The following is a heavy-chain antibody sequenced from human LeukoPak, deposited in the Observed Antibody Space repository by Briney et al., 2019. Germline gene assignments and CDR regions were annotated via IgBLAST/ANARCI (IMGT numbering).Heavy chain of an antibody. CDR3: TPATEQLAALLWFGESQSRFDY. J-gene: IGHJ4*02. Sequence: GGSLRLSCAASRFTFSNSWMSWLRQAPGKGREGGSRIKSKTDGGTTDCAAPVKGRFTISRADSNNTLYPQMNTLKTEDTAVYYCTPATEQLAALLWFGESQSRFDYWGQGTLVTVSS. D-gene: IGHD3-10*01. CDR1: RFTFSNSW. CDR2: IKSKTDGGTT. V-gene: IGHV3-15*01.